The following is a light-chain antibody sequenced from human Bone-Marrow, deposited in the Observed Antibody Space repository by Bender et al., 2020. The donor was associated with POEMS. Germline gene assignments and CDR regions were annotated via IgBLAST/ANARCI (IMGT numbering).Light chain of an antibody. CDR2: RNN. J-gene: IGLJ2*01. CDR1: RLGEKS. Sequence: SYDLTQPPSVSVSPGQTASITCSGDRLGEKSASWYHQRPGQSPVLLLFRNNRRPSGIPERFSGSISGNTATLTISGTQAMDEADYFCQASDSGIVVFGGGTKLTVL. CDR3: QASDSGIVV. V-gene: IGLV3-1*01.